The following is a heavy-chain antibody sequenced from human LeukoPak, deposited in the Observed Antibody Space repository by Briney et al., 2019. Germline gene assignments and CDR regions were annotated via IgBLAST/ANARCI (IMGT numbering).Heavy chain of an antibody. V-gene: IGHV3-21*01. Sequence: GGSLRLSCAASGFTFSSYSMNWVRQAPGKGLEWVSSISSSSSYIYYADSVKGRFTISRDNAKNSLYLQMNSLRAEDTAVYYCARDEWWFGELSLDYWGQGTLVTVSS. D-gene: IGHD3-10*01. CDR2: ISSSSSYI. J-gene: IGHJ4*02. CDR1: GFTFSSYS. CDR3: ARDEWWFGELSLDY.